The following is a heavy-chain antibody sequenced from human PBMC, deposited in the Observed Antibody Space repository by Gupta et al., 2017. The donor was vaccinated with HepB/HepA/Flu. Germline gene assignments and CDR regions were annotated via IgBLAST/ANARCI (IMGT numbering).Heavy chain of an antibody. Sequence: EVQLVESGGGLVKPGGSLRLSCAASAFTFSSYSMNWVRQAPGKGLEWVSSISSSSSYIYYADSVKGRFTISRDNAKNSLYLQMNSLRAEDTAVYYFARATHGDYSWYFDLWGRGTLVTVSS. J-gene: IGHJ2*01. CDR2: ISSSSSYI. D-gene: IGHD4-17*01. V-gene: IGHV3-21*01. CDR3: ARATHGDYSWYFDL. CDR1: AFTFSSYS.